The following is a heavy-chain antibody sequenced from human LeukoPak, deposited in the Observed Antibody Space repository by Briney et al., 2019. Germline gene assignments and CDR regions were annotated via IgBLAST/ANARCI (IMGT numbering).Heavy chain of an antibody. CDR1: GYSFTSYW. CDR3: APLFPGMVRGVIISAVDY. D-gene: IGHD3-10*01. J-gene: IGHJ4*02. CDR2: IYPGDSDT. Sequence: GEPLKISCKGSGYSFTSYWIGWVRQMPGKGLEWMGIIYPGDSDTRYSPSFQGQVTISADKSISTAYLQWSSLTASDTAMYYCAPLFPGMVRGVIISAVDYWGQGTLVTVSS. V-gene: IGHV5-51*01.